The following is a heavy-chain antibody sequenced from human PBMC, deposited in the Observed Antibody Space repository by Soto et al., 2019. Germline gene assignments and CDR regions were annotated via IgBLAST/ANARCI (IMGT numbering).Heavy chain of an antibody. Sequence: SETLSLTCTVSVASIRSYYWSWIRQPPGKSLELVGYISYSEGTNYNPSLKSRVTISLDTSKNQFSLKLNSVTAADTAVYYCSTRSGVYGEVVDYWAQGTLVTVSS. CDR2: ISYSEGT. CDR1: VASIRSYY. V-gene: IGHV4-59*01. J-gene: IGHJ4*02. D-gene: IGHD4-17*01. CDR3: STRSGVYGEVVDY.